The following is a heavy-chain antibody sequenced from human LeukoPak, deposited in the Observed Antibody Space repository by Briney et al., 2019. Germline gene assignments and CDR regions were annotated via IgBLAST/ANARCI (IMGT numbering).Heavy chain of an antibody. CDR3: VRGPGSSWYQADY. CDR1: GFTVSSSS. J-gene: IGHJ4*02. D-gene: IGHD6-13*01. CDR2: IYSGGST. V-gene: IGHV3-53*01. Sequence: PGGSLRLSCAASGFTVSSSSMSWVRPAPGKGLAWVSVIYSGGSTYYADSVKGGFTISRDNSKNTLYLQMNSLRAEDTAVYYCVRGPGSSWYQADYWGQGTLVTVSS.